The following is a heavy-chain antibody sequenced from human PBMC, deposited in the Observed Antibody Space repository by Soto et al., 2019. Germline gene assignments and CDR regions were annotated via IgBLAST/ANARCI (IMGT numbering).Heavy chain of an antibody. CDR1: GGSISGYY. Sequence: SETLSLTCTVSGGSISGYYWSWIRQPPGKGLEWIGYIYNTGSTIYNPSFKSRVTISVDTSKNQFSLKLSSVTAADTAVYYCARYGSGSYYPTTFDYWGQGTLVTVSS. D-gene: IGHD3-10*01. CDR3: ARYGSGSYYPTTFDY. J-gene: IGHJ4*02. CDR2: IYNTGST. V-gene: IGHV4-59*12.